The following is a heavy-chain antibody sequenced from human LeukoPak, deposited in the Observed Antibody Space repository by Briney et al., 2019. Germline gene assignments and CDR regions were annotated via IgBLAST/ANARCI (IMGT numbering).Heavy chain of an antibody. CDR2: ISAYNGNT. CDR1: GYTFTRHA. CDR3: ARDGPSVTAIRTNFDY. J-gene: IGHJ4*02. Sequence: GASVKVSCKASGYTFTRHAINWIRQAPGQGLEWMGWISAYNGNTNYAQKLQGRVTMTTDTSTSTAYMELRSLRSDDTAVYYCARDGPSVTAIRTNFDYWGQGTLVTVSS. V-gene: IGHV1-18*01. D-gene: IGHD2-21*02.